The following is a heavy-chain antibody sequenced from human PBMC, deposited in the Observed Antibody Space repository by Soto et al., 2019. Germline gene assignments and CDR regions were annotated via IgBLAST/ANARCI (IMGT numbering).Heavy chain of an antibody. CDR2: INHSGST. CDR3: ARGLYCSSTSCYGRRDFDY. D-gene: IGHD2-2*01. CDR1: GGSFSGYY. V-gene: IGHV4-34*01. Sequence: QVQLQQWGAGLLKPSETLSLTCAVYGGSFSGYYWSWIRQPPGKGLEWIGEINHSGSTNYNPSLKSRVTISVDTSKNQFSLKLSSVIAADTAVYYCARGLYCSSTSCYGRRDFDYWGQGTLVTVSS. J-gene: IGHJ4*02.